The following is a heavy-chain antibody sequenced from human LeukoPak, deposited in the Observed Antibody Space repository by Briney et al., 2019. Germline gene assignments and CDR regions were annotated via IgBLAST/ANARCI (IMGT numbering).Heavy chain of an antibody. CDR2: IRYDGSNK. V-gene: IGHV3-30*02. Sequence: PGGSLRLSCAASGFTFSSYGMHWVRQAPGKGPEWVAFIRYDGSNKYYADSVKGRFTISRDNSKNTLYLQMNSLRAEDTAVYYCARAQYGGDAFDIWGQGTMVTVSS. CDR3: ARAQYGGDAFDI. J-gene: IGHJ3*02. CDR1: GFTFSSYG. D-gene: IGHD4-23*01.